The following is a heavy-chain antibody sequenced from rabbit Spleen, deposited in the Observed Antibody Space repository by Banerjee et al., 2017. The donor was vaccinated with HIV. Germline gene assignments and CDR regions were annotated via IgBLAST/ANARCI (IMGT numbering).Heavy chain of an antibody. Sequence: QSLEESGGDLVKPGASLTLTCTASGFDFSSYAMGWFRQAPGKRPEWIACIYSGGSTYYASWAKGRITISKTSSTTVTLQMTSLTAADTATYFCARYIAANTDYGYATRLDLWGQGTLVTVS. CDR3: ARYIAANTDYGYATRLDL. V-gene: IGHV1S40*01. J-gene: IGHJ3*01. CDR2: IYSGGST. D-gene: IGHD6-1*01. CDR1: GFDFSSYA.